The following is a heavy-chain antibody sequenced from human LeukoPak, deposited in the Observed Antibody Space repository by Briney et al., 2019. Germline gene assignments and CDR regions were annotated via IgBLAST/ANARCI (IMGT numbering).Heavy chain of an antibody. V-gene: IGHV3-66*01. J-gene: IGHJ4*02. CDR2: IYSGGST. Sequence: PGGSLRLSCAVSGFTVSSNYMSWVRQAPGKGLEWVSIIYSGGSTFYADSVKGRFTISRDNSNTLYLQMNSLRAEDTAVYYCARGEVFDYWGQGTLVTVSS. CDR1: GFTVSSNY. D-gene: IGHD1-26*01. CDR3: ARGEVFDY.